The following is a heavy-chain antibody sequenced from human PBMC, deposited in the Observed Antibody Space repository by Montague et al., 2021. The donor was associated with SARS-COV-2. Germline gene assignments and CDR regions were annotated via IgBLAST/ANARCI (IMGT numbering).Heavy chain of an antibody. V-gene: IGHV3-20*01. J-gene: IGHJ6*02. CDR2: INWNGGST. CDR3: ARENDYGDYAPERGTIYYYYYAMDV. Sequence: SLRLSCAASGFTFDDYGMSWVRQVPGKGLEWVSGINWNGGSTGYADSVKGRFTISRDNAKSSLYLQMNSLRVEDTALYHCARENDYGDYAPERGTIYYYYYAMDVWGQGTTVTVSS. CDR1: GFTFDDYG. D-gene: IGHD4-17*01.